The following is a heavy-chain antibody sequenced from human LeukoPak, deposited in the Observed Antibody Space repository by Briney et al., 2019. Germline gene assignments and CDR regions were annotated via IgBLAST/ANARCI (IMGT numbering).Heavy chain of an antibody. V-gene: IGHV3-21*01. CDR3: ARDGAVTNGRYFDY. Sequence: GGSLRLSCVDSGFTFSSYSMNWVRQAPGKGLEWVSSISSSSSYIYYGDSVKGRFTISRDNAKNSLYLQMNSLRAEDTAVYYCARDGAVTNGRYFDYWGQGTLVTVSS. CDR1: GFTFSSYS. D-gene: IGHD4-17*01. J-gene: IGHJ4*02. CDR2: ISSSSSYI.